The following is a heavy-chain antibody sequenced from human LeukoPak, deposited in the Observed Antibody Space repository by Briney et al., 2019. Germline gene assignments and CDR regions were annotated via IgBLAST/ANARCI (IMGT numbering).Heavy chain of an antibody. Sequence: ASVKVSCKASGYTFTGYYMHWVRQAPGQGLEWMGWINPNSGGTNYAQKFQGRVTMTRDTSISTAYMELSRLRSDDTAVYYCARALDRFYSYGSVEVYYFDYWGQGTLVTVSS. CDR3: ARALDRFYSYGSVEVYYFDY. CDR1: GYTFTGYY. J-gene: IGHJ4*02. D-gene: IGHD5-18*01. V-gene: IGHV1-2*02. CDR2: INPNSGGT.